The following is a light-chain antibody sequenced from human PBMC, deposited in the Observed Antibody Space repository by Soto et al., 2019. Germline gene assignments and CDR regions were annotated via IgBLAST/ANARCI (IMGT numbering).Light chain of an antibody. CDR1: SSNIGADYD. Sequence: QAVVTQPPSVSGAPGQRVTISCTGSSSNIGADYDVHWYQQVPGTAPKLLIHANSNRPSGVSDRFSGSKSGTSASLAITGLQAEDEADYYCQSYDNSLSGVYVFGTGTKLTVL. CDR2: ANS. V-gene: IGLV1-40*01. J-gene: IGLJ1*01. CDR3: QSYDNSLSGVYV.